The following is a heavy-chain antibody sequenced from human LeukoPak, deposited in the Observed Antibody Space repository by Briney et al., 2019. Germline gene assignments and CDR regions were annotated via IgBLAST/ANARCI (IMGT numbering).Heavy chain of an antibody. CDR1: GYSFTSFW. CDR2: IYPGDSDT. J-gene: IGHJ4*02. Sequence: GESLKISCKGSGYSFTSFWIGWVCQMPGKGLEYMGIIYPGDSDTRYSPPFQGQVTITVDKSISTAYLQWSSLKASDTAMYYCATDYYDSGSHFDYWGQGTLVTVPS. V-gene: IGHV5-51*01. CDR3: ATDYYDSGSHFDY. D-gene: IGHD3-22*01.